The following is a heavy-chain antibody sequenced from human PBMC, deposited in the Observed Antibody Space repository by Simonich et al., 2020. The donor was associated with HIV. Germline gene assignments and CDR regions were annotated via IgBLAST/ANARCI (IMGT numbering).Heavy chain of an antibody. V-gene: IGHV3-7*03. J-gene: IGHJ3*02. CDR3: AKGRYSSSFGDAFDI. Sequence: EVQLVESGGGLVQPGGSLRLSCAASGFSFSSYWMSWVRQAPGKGLGWVANIKEDGSEKYYGDSGKGRFTISRDNAKNSLYLQMNSLRAEDTAVYYCAKGRYSSSFGDAFDIWGQGTMVTVSS. CDR2: IKEDGSEK. CDR1: GFSFSSYW. D-gene: IGHD6-13*01.